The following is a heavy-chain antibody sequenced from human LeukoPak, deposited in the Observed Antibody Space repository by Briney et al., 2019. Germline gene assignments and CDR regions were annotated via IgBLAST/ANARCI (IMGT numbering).Heavy chain of an antibody. J-gene: IGHJ3*02. CDR2: INHSGST. D-gene: IGHD3/OR15-3a*01. V-gene: IGHV4-34*01. CDR1: GGSFSGYY. Sequence: SETLSLTCAVYGGSFSGYYWSWIRQPPGKGLEWIGEINHSGSTNYNPSLKSRVTISVDTSKNQFSLKLSSVTAADTAVYYCARFVDVDAFDIWGQGTMVTVSS. CDR3: ARFVDVDAFDI.